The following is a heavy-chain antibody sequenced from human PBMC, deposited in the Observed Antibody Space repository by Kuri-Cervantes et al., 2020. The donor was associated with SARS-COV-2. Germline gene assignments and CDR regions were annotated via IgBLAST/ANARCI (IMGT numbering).Heavy chain of an antibody. J-gene: IGHJ6*02. CDR3: AREPSGDGDYYYYYGMDV. D-gene: IGHD3-10*01. Sequence: LSLTCAASGFTFSSYAMHWVRQAPGKGLEWVAVISYDGSNKYYADSVKCRFTISRDNSKNTLYLQMTSLRADDTVVYYCAREPSGDGDYYYYYGMDVWGQGTTVTVSS. V-gene: IGHV3-30-3*01. CDR1: GFTFSSYA. CDR2: ISYDGSNK.